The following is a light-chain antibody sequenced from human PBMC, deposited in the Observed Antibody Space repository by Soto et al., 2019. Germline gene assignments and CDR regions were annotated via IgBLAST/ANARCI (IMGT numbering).Light chain of an antibody. CDR1: QSISTW. V-gene: IGKV1-5*03. CDR3: RHYNSYLET. Sequence: DIQMAQSPSTLSASVGDRVTITCRASQSISTWLAWYQHKPGRAPKLLIYMASTLESGVPSRFSGSGSGTEFTLTISSPQPDDFATYYCRHYNSYLETFGQGTRVEIK. CDR2: MAS. J-gene: IGKJ1*01.